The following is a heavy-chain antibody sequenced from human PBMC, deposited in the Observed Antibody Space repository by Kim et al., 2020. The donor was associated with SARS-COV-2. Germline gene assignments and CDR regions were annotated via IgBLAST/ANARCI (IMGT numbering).Heavy chain of an antibody. J-gene: IGHJ4*02. Sequence: YIYYADSVQGRFTISRDNAKNSLYLQMNSLRAEDTAVYYCAPHSSGYWNYWGQGTLVTVSS. CDR2: YI. CDR3: APHSSGYWNY. D-gene: IGHD3-22*01. V-gene: IGHV3-21*01.